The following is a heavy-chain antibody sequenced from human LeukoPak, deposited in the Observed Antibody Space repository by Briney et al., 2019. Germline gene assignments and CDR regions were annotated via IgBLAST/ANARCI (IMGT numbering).Heavy chain of an antibody. CDR1: GDSISSYY. D-gene: IGHD3-16*02. CDR3: ARRPDYVWGSYRPGNYYYMDV. V-gene: IGHV4-34*01. Sequence: SETLSLTCTVSGDSISSYYWTWIRQPPGKGLEWIGEINHSGSTNYNPSLKSRVTISVDTSKNQFSLKLSSVTAADTAVYYCARRPDYVWGSYRPGNYYYMDVWGKGTTVTISS. CDR2: INHSGST. J-gene: IGHJ6*03.